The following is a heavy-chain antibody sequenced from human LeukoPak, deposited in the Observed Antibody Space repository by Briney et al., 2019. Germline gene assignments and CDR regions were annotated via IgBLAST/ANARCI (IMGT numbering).Heavy chain of an antibody. J-gene: IGHJ4*02. CDR3: ARHRSGYSSGWDHDY. CDR2: IYYSGST. CDR1: GESFNTHY. V-gene: IGHV4-39*01. D-gene: IGHD6-19*01. Sequence: SETLSLTCAVHGESFNTHYWTWIRQPPGKGLEWIGSIYYSGSTYYNPSLKSRVTISVDTSKNQFSLKLSSVTAADTAVYYCARHRSGYSSGWDHDYWGQGTLVTVSS.